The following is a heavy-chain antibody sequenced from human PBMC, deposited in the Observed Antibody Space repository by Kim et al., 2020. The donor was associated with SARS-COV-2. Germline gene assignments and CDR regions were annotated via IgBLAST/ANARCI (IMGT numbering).Heavy chain of an antibody. V-gene: IGHV1-18*01. CDR2: INAYNGNT. CDR1: GYTFNNYG. Sequence: ASVKVSCKASGYTFNNYGFSWVRQAPGQGLEWMGWINAYNGNTKFAPNFQGRLTMTTDTSNGTAYMDLRSLTSDDTAVYYCARTIKFFGDLGALDFWGQGTMVSVSS. J-gene: IGHJ3*01. CDR3: ARTIKFFGDLGALDF. D-gene: IGHD3-10*01.